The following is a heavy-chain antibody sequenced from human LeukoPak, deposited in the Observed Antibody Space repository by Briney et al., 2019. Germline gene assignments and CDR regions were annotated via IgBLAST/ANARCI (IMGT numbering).Heavy chain of an antibody. D-gene: IGHD3-10*01. Sequence: ASVKVSCKASGYTFSGTGWYLYWLRQAPGQGLECMGWIYPYTGATHYAQKFQGRVAMTRDTSISTAYMELSRLRPDDTAVYYCARENPASWGSGNSAFDYWGQGTLVTVSS. CDR1: GYTFSGTGWY. CDR2: IYPYTGAT. J-gene: IGHJ4*02. V-gene: IGHV1-2*02. CDR3: ARENPASWGSGNSAFDY.